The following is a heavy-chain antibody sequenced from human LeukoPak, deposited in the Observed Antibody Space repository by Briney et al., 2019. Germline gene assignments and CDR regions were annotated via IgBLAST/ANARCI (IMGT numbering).Heavy chain of an antibody. CDR2: IYYSGST. CDR1: GGSISSYY. J-gene: IGHJ4*02. D-gene: IGHD6-19*01. CDR3: ARAQYSSGWYGLYFDY. Sequence: SETLSLTCTVSGGSISSYYWSWIRQPPGKGLEWIGYIYYSGSTNYNPYLKSRVTISVDTSKNQFSLKLSSVTAADTAVYYCARAQYSSGWYGLYFDYWGQGTLVTVSS. V-gene: IGHV4-59*01.